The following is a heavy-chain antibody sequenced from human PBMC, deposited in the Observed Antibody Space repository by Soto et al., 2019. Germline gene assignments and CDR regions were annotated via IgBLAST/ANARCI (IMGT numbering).Heavy chain of an antibody. J-gene: IGHJ4*02. V-gene: IGHV3-73*01. CDR3: TRRHCSGGGCYSDFDF. D-gene: IGHD2-15*01. Sequence: EVQLVESGGGLVQPGGSLKLSCAASGFTLSGFDLHWVRQASGEGLEWIGRIKTKVESYATEYAASVEGRFSISRDDSKNTAYLEMNSLETEDTAIYYCTRRHCSGGGCYSDFDFWGQGSLVTVSS. CDR1: GFTLSGFD. CDR2: IKTKVESYAT.